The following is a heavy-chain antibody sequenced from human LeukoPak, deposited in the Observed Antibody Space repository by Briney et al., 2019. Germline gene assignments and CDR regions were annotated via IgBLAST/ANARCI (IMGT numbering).Heavy chain of an antibody. CDR3: ASHPGSSAAIDY. V-gene: IGHV3-11*04. D-gene: IGHD6-25*01. J-gene: IGHJ4*02. Sequence: GGSLRLSCAAAGFTFSDYYMSWIRQAPGKGLEWVSYISSSGRTIYYADSVKGRFTISRDNAKNSLYLQMNSLRAEDTAVYYCASHPGSSAAIDYWGQGTLVTVSS. CDR2: ISSSGRTI. CDR1: GFTFSDYY.